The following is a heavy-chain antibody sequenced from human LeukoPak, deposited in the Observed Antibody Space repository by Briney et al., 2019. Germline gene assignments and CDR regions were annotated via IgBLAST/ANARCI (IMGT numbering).Heavy chain of an antibody. CDR1: GYTFTDNY. V-gene: IGHV1-2*02. D-gene: IGHD3-10*01. CDR3: ARIAGSGSLNWFDP. CDR2: IYPKSGGT. J-gene: IGHJ5*02. Sequence: ASVKVSCKASGYTFTDNYIHWMRQAPGQGPEWMGWIYPKSGGTNSAQKFRGRVTLTRDTSISTTYMELTGLRSDDTAVYYCARIAGSGSLNWFDPWGQGTLVIVSS.